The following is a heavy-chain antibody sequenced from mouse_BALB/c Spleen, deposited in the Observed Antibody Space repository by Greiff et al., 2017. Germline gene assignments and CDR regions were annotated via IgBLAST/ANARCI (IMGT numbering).Heavy chain of an antibody. CDR3: ARGSSYFDY. Sequence: EVKVVESGGDLVKPGGSLKLSCAASGFTFSSYGMSWVRQTPDKRLEWVATISSGGSYTYYPDSVKGRFTISRDNAKNTLYLQMSSLKSEDTAMYYCARGSSYFDYGGQGTTLTVSS. CDR1: GFTFSSYG. CDR2: ISSGGSYT. D-gene: IGHD1-1*01. J-gene: IGHJ2*01. V-gene: IGHV5-6*01.